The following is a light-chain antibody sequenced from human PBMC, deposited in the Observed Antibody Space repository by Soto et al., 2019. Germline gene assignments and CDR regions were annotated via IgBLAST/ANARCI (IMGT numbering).Light chain of an antibody. CDR2: GAS. CDR3: QQYHNWPPRT. V-gene: IGKV3-15*01. J-gene: IGKJ4*01. Sequence: EIVMTQSPATLSVSPGERATLSCRASHSVSSNLAWYQQKPGQAPRLLIYGASTRATGIPARFSGSGSGTEFTLTISSRQSQDVAVYYCQQYHNWPPRTFGGGTKVEIK. CDR1: HSVSSN.